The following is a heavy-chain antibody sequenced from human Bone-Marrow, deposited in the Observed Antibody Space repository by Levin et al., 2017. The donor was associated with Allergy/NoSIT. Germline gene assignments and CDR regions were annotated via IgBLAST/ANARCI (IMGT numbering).Heavy chain of an antibody. CDR3: ARTYCSSTSCYEFDY. CDR2: ISAYHNTA. J-gene: IGHJ4*02. D-gene: IGHD2-2*01. Sequence: GESLKISCKPSGYTFNTFGITWVRQVPGQGLEWMGWISAYHNTAKYSQKFQDRLTMTTDAFTTTIYMELRSLRSEDTAVYYCARTYCSSTSCYEFDYWGQGTLLTVSS. CDR1: GYTFNTFG. V-gene: IGHV1-18*04.